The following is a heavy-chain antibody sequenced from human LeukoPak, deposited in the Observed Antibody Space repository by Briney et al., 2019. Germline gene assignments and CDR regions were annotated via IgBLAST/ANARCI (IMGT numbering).Heavy chain of an antibody. V-gene: IGHV1-18*01. CDR2: ISAYNGNT. CDR3: ARRTFSGSYQTCDY. Sequence: ASVKVSCKASDCTFTSYGISWVRQAPGQGLEWMGWISAYNGNTNYAQKLQGRVTMTTDTSTSTAYMELRSLRSDDTAVYYCARRTFSGSYQTCDYWGQGTLVTVSS. D-gene: IGHD1-26*01. CDR1: DCTFTSYG. J-gene: IGHJ4*02.